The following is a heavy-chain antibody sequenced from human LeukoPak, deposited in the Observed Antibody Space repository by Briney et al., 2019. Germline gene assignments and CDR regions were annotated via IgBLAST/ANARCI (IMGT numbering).Heavy chain of an antibody. V-gene: IGHV3-21*01. Sequence: GGSLRLSCAASGVTFSSYSMNWVRQAPGKGLEWVSSISSSSSYIYYADSVKGRFTISRDNAKNSLYLQMNSLRAEDTAVYYCARGGAYDILTALDAFDIWGQGTMVIVSS. CDR1: GVTFSSYS. CDR3: ARGGAYDILTALDAFDI. J-gene: IGHJ3*02. CDR2: ISSSSSYI. D-gene: IGHD3-9*01.